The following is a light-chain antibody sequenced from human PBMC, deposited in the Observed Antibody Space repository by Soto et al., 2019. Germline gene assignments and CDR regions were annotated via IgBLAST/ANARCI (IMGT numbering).Light chain of an antibody. CDR3: HSYDSSLGGGV. J-gene: IGLJ3*02. CDR2: GNS. V-gene: IGLV1-40*01. CDR1: SSNIGAGYD. Sequence: QSVLTQPPSVSGAPGQRVTISCTESSSNIGAGYDVHWYQQLPGTAPKLLIYGNSNRPSGVPDRFSGSKSGTSASLAITGLEAGDGADYYCHSYDSSLGGGVFGGGTKLPFL.